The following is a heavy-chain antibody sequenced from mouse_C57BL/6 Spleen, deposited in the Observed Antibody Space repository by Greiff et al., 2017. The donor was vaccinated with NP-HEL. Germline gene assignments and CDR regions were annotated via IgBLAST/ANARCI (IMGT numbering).Heavy chain of an antibody. CDR2: IYPGDGDT. Sequence: VQLQQSGPELVKPGASVKISCKASGYAFSSSWMNWVKQRPGKGLEWIGRIYPGDGDTNYNGKFKGKATLTADKSSSTAYMQLSSLTSEDSAVYFCGRSGLKGWYFDVWGTGTTVTVSS. CDR1: GYAFSSSW. V-gene: IGHV1-82*01. CDR3: GRSGLKGWYFDV. D-gene: IGHD3-1*01. J-gene: IGHJ1*03.